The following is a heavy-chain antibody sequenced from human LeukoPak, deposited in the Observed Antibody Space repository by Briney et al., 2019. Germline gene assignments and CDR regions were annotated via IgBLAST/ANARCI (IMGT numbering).Heavy chain of an antibody. V-gene: IGHV4-61*02. D-gene: IGHD1-26*01. J-gene: IGHJ4*02. CDR1: GGSISSGSYY. CDR2: MYTSGST. CDR3: ARTIVGATGGIDY. Sequence: SETLSLTCTVSGGSISSGSYYWSWIRQPAGKGLEWIGRMYTSGSTNYNPSLKSRVTISVDTSKNQFSLKLSSVTAADTAVYYCARTIVGATGGIDYWGQGTLVTVSS.